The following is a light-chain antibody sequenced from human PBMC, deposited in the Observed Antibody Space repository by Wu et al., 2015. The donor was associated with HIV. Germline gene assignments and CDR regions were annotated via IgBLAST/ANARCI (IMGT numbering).Light chain of an antibody. Sequence: EIVLTQSPGTLSLSPGERATLSCRASQSVSSDYLAWYQQKPGQAPRLLIYSASSRATDIPDRFSGSGSGTDFSLTISRLEPEDFAVYYCHLYDKSPTWTFGQGTKVE. J-gene: IGKJ1*01. CDR2: SAS. CDR1: QSVSSDY. CDR3: HLYDKSPTWT. V-gene: IGKV3-20*01.